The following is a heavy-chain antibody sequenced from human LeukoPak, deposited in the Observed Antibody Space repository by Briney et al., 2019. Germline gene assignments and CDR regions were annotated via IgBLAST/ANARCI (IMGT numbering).Heavy chain of an antibody. V-gene: IGHV3-21*01. CDR1: GFSFSIYN. CDR3: ARSPKTRGYSHGFDAFDM. Sequence: KAGGSLRLSCAASGFSFSIYNMNWVRQSPGKALEWVSSISTSSGYIHYADSLEGRFTVSRDNTKTSLYLQMNSLRADDTAVYYCARSPKTRGYSHGFDAFDMWGQGTLVTVSS. J-gene: IGHJ3*02. CDR2: ISTSSGYI. D-gene: IGHD5-18*01.